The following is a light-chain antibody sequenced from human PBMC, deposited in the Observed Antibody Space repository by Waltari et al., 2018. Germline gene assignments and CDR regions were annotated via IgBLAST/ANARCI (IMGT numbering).Light chain of an antibody. CDR3: TSYTISTTWV. J-gene: IGLJ3*02. V-gene: IGLV2-14*01. CDR1: SSDIGYYNY. CDR2: EVN. Sequence: QSALTQPASVSGSPGQSITTSCTGTSSDIGYYNYVSWYQQYPGRAPKLIIYEVNNRPSGVSNRFSGSKSDNTASLTISGLQAEDEAHYYCTSYTISTTWVFGGGTKLTVL.